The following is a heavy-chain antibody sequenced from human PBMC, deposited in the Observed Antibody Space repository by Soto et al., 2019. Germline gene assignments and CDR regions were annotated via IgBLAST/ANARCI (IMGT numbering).Heavy chain of an antibody. CDR1: GFTFSDYY. Sequence: GGSLRLSCAGSGFTFSDYYMSWIRQAPGKGLEWVSYISSSSSYTNYADSVKGRFTISRDNAKNSLYLQMNSLRAEDTAVYYCARDHSMTTGTTWAIYGMDVWGQGTTVTVSS. J-gene: IGHJ6*02. D-gene: IGHD4-4*01. CDR3: ARDHSMTTGTTWAIYGMDV. V-gene: IGHV3-11*06. CDR2: ISSSSSYT.